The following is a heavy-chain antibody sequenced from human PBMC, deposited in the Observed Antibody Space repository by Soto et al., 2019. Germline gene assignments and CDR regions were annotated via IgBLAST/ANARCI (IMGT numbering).Heavy chain of an antibody. CDR2: VSGSGSSP. Sequence: GGSLRLSCAATGFNFGSYAMGWVRQAPGKGLEWVSGVSGSGSSPYYADSVKGRLTISXXXSXXTXXLXLNXXRSXDTAVYFCVKGEESGYRGAFDSWGQGTLVTVSS. CDR3: VKGEESGYRGAFDS. CDR1: GFNFGSYA. J-gene: IGHJ4*02. V-gene: IGHV3-23*01. D-gene: IGHD5-18*01.